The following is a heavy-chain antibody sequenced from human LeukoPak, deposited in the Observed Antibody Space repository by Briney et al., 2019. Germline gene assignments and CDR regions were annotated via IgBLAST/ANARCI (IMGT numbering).Heavy chain of an antibody. J-gene: IGHJ6*02. CDR3: ARALTVGATSYYYYGMDV. CDR2: IYSGGST. Sequence: GGSLRLSCAASGFTVSSNYMSWVRQAPGKGLEWVSVIYSGGSTYYADSVKGRFTISRDNSKNTLYLQMNSLRAEDTAVYYCARALTVGATSYYYYGMDVWGQGTTVTVS. CDR1: GFTVSSNY. D-gene: IGHD1-26*01. V-gene: IGHV3-66*01.